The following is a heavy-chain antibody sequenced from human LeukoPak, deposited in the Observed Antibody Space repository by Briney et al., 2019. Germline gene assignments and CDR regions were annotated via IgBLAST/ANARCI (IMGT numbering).Heavy chain of an antibody. J-gene: IGHJ4*02. CDR3: AKYGSGTYYNGLY. D-gene: IGHD3-10*01. V-gene: IGHV3-23*01. CDR2: ISVSGGST. Sequence: GGSLRLSCAASGFTLSSYAMTWVRQAPAKGLQWVSTISVSGGSTYYADSVKGRFTISRDTSKSTLYLQMNSLRDEDTAVYYCAKYGSGTYYNGLYWGQGTLVTVSS. CDR1: GFTLSSYA.